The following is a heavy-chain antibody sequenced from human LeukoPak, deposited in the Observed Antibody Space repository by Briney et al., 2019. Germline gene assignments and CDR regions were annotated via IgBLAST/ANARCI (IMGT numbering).Heavy chain of an antibody. CDR1: GYSISSGYY. D-gene: IGHD6-19*01. J-gene: IGHJ4*02. Sequence: PSETLSLTCTVSGYSISSGYYWGWIRQSPGKGLEWIGSIYHSGSTYYNPSLKSRVTISVDTSKNQFSLKLSSVTAADTAVYYCARDQGSGWPNFDYWGQGTLVTVSS. CDR3: ARDQGSGWPNFDY. V-gene: IGHV4-38-2*02. CDR2: IYHSGST.